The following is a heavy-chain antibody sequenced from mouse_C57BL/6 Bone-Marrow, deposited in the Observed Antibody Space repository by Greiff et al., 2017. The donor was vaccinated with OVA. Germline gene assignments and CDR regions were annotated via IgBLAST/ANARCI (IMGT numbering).Heavy chain of an antibody. J-gene: IGHJ2*01. V-gene: IGHV1-50*01. CDR2: IDPSDSYT. CDR1: GYTFTSYW. Sequence: QQSCQASGYTFTSYWMQWVKQRPGQGLEWIGEIDPSDSYTNYNQKFKGKATLTVDTSSSTAYMQLSSLTSEDSAVYYCAAYFDYWGQGTTLTVSS. CDR3: AAYFDY.